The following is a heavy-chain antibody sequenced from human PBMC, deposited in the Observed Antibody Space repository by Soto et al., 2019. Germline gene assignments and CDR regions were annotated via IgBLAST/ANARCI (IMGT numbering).Heavy chain of an antibody. Sequence: PSETLSLTCTVSGGSISSYYWSWIRQHPGKGLEWIGYIYYSGSTNYNPSLKSRVTISVDTSKNQFSLKLSSVTAADTAVYYCARKGVLLWFGERDAFDIWGQGTMVTVSS. J-gene: IGHJ3*02. CDR3: ARKGVLLWFGERDAFDI. V-gene: IGHV4-59*08. CDR1: GGSISSYY. D-gene: IGHD3-10*01. CDR2: IYYSGST.